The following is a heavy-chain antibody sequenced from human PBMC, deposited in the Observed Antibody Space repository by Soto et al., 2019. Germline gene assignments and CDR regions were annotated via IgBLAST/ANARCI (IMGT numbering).Heavy chain of an antibody. CDR3: ARSIVVVTALDY. J-gene: IGHJ4*02. D-gene: IGHD2-21*02. CDR1: GYTFTSYA. CDR2: INAGNGNT. V-gene: IGHV1-3*05. Sequence: QVQLVQSGAEEKKPGASVKVSCKASGYTFTSYAMHWVRQDPGQRLEWMGWINAGNGNTKYSHKSQGRVTITRETSASTAYMELRSLRSEDTAVYYCARSIVVVTALDYWGQGTLVTVSS.